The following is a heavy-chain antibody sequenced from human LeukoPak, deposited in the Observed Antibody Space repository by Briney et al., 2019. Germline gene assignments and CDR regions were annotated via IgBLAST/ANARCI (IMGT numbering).Heavy chain of an antibody. V-gene: IGHV4-4*02. CDR2: IYHSGST. Sequence: PSGTLSLTCAVSGGSISSSNWWSWVRRPPGKGLEWIGEIYHSGSTNYNPSLKSRVTISVDKSKNQFSLKLSSVTAADTAVYYCARRSRSSWLVGSYFDYWGQGTLVTVSS. CDR1: GGSISSSNW. D-gene: IGHD6-19*01. CDR3: ARRSRSSWLVGSYFDY. J-gene: IGHJ4*02.